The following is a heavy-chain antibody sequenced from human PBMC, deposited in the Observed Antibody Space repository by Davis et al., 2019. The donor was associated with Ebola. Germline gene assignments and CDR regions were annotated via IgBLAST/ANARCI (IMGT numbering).Heavy chain of an antibody. CDR1: GFTFGNFW. D-gene: IGHD2-21*02. J-gene: IGHJ4*02. Sequence: GESLKISCTASGFTFGNFWVNWVRQAPGKGLVWVSHIDPEGYTTTYADSVKGRFTISRDNSKDTLYLQMNSLRAEDTAVYYCAKVPAVVGRLYCGGDCFYFDYWGQGTLVTVSS. CDR3: AKVPAVVGRLYCGGDCFYFDY. V-gene: IGHV3-74*01. CDR2: IDPEGYTT.